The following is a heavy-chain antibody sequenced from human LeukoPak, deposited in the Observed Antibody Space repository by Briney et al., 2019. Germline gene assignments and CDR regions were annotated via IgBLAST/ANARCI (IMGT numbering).Heavy chain of an antibody. J-gene: IGHJ6*03. CDR3: ARILECSGGSCYSGYYYYYMGV. V-gene: IGHV4-59*01. Sequence: SETLSLTCTISGGSITSYHWSWIRQPPGKGLEWIGYIYYSGSTNYNPSLKSRVTISVDTSKNQFSLKLSSVTAADTAVYYCARILECSGGSCYSGYYYYYMGVWGKGTTVTVSS. D-gene: IGHD2-15*01. CDR2: IYYSGST. CDR1: GGSITSYH.